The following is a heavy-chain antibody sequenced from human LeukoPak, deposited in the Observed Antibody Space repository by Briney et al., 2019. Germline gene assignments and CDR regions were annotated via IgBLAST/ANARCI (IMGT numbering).Heavy chain of an antibody. D-gene: IGHD3-10*01. CDR2: IYSGGST. V-gene: IGHV3-53*01. CDR3: ARYYGSGSTSFDY. J-gene: IGHJ4*02. CDR1: GFTFSSYA. Sequence: PGGSLRLSCAASGFTFSSYAMSWVRQAPGKGLEWVSVIYSGGSTYYADSVKGRFTISRDNSKNTLYLQMNSLRAEDTAVYYCARYYGSGSTSFDYWGQGTLVTVSS.